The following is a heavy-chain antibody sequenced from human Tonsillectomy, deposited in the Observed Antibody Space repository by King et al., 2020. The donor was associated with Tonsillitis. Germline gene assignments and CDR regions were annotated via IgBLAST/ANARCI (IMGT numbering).Heavy chain of an antibody. J-gene: IGHJ6*02. CDR1: GGSISTYY. V-gene: IGHV4-59*01. CDR3: ARDIPGPLAFEGFFPGGDYYYYYGMDV. Sequence: QLQESGPGLVKPSETLSLTCTVSGGSISTYYWSWIRQPPGKGLEWIGYIDHSGSTNYNPSLKSRVTISVDTSKNQFSLKLSSVTAADTAVYYCARDIPGPLAFEGFFPGGDYYYYYGMDVWGQGTTVTVSS. D-gene: IGHD3-16*01. CDR2: IDHSGST.